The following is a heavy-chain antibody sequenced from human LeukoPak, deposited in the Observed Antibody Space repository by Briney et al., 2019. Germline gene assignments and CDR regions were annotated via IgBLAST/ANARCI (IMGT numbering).Heavy chain of an antibody. Sequence: SETLSLTCAVYGGSFSGYYWSWIRQPPGKGLEWIGEINHSGSTNYNPSLKSRVTISVDTSKNQFSLQLSSVTAADTAVYYCARGSSSWYHEGPRRYYYYMDVWGKGTTVTVSS. J-gene: IGHJ6*03. CDR1: GGSFSGYY. CDR3: ARGSSSWYHEGPRRYYYYMDV. V-gene: IGHV4-34*01. D-gene: IGHD6-13*01. CDR2: INHSGST.